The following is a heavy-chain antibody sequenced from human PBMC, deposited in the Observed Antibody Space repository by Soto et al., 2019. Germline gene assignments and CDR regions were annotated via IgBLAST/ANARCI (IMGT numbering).Heavy chain of an antibody. Sequence: ASVKVSCKASGYTFTSYGISWVRQAPGQGIEWMGWISADNGNTKYSQKLQGRVTMTTDTSASTAYMELRSLRSDDTAVYYCARSITFGGPLLWGQGTLVTVSS. CDR1: GYTFTSYG. CDR3: ARSITFGGPLL. D-gene: IGHD3-16*01. J-gene: IGHJ4*02. CDR2: ISADNGNT. V-gene: IGHV1-18*01.